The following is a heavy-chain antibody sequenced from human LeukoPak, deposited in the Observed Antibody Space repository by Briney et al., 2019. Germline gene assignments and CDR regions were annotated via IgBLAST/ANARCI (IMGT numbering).Heavy chain of an antibody. V-gene: IGHV3-48*03. J-gene: IGHJ4*02. CDR3: EGERGPPSRVGY. CDR2: INSSGSTI. Sequence: GGSLRLSCAASGFTFSSYEMNWVRQAPGKGLEWVSYINSSGSTIYYADSVRGRFTIPRDNAKNSLYLQMNSLRAEDTAVYYCEGERGPPSRVGYWGQGTLVTVSS. D-gene: IGHD1-26*01. CDR1: GFTFSSYE.